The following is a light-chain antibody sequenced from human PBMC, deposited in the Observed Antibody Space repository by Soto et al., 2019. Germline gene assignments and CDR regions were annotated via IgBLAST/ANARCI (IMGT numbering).Light chain of an antibody. J-gene: IGKJ1*01. V-gene: IGKV3-20*01. CDR1: QTVSSNN. CDR2: GAS. Sequence: EIVLTQSPGTLSLSPGERATLSCRASQTVSSNNLAWYQQKPGQAPKVLIYGASSRATGIPDRFSGSGSGTDFTLTISRLEPEDFAVYYCQQYGSSPRTFDQGTKVEIK. CDR3: QQYGSSPRT.